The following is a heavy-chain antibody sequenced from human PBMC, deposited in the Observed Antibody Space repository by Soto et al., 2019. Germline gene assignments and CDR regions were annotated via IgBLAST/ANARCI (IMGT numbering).Heavy chain of an antibody. CDR2: IHYSGSS. CDR3: ARDIRGYSRAFDY. D-gene: IGHD5-18*01. V-gene: IGHV4-59*01. Sequence: PSETLSLTCTVSGGPISSYYWNWIRQPPGKGLEWIGYIHYSGSSNYNPSLKSRVTISVDTSRNQFSLKLTSVTAADTAVYYCARDIRGYSRAFDYWGQGTLVTVSS. J-gene: IGHJ4*02. CDR1: GGPISSYY.